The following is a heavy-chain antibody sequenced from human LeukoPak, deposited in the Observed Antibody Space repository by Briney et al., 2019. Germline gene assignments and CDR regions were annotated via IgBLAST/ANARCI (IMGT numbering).Heavy chain of an antibody. J-gene: IGHJ4*02. V-gene: IGHV4-59*05. CDR1: GGFISSYY. CDR3: ATPIYCTSTSCYLGLDY. CDR2: IYYSGST. D-gene: IGHD2-2*01. Sequence: NPSETLSLTCTVSGGFISSYYWSWIRQPPGKGLEWIGSIYYSGSTYYNPSLKSRVTISVDTSKNQFSLKLSSVTAADTAVYYCATPIYCTSTSCYLGLDYWGQGALVTVSS.